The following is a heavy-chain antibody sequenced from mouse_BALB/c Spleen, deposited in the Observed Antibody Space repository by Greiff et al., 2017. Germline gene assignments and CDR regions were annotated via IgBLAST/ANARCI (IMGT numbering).Heavy chain of an antibody. CDR2: ILPGSGST. Sequence: VQLQQSGAELMKPGASVKISCKATGYTFSSYWIEWVKQRPGHGLEWIGEILPGSGSTNYNEKFKGKATFTADTSSNTAYMQLSSLTSEDSAVYYCARGGENVGFAYWGQGTLVTVSA. V-gene: IGHV1-9*01. CDR1: GYTFSSYW. J-gene: IGHJ3*01. CDR3: ARGGENVGFAY.